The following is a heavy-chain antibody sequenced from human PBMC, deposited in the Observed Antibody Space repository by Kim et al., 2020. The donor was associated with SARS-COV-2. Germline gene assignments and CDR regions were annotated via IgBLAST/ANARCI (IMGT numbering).Heavy chain of an antibody. Sequence: SETLSLTCTVSGGSISSSSYYWGWIRQPPGKGLEWIGSIYYSGSTYYNPSLKSRVSISVDTSKNQFSLKLSSVTAADTAVYYCARHLGTMDYYDSSGYYAHWGQGTLVTVSS. CDR1: GGSISSSSYY. CDR3: ARHLGTMDYYDSSGYYAH. D-gene: IGHD3-22*01. J-gene: IGHJ4*02. CDR2: IYYSGST. V-gene: IGHV4-39*01.